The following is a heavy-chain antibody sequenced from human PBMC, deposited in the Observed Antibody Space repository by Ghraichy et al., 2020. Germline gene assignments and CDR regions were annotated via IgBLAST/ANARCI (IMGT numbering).Heavy chain of an antibody. D-gene: IGHD3-10*01. Sequence: GESLNISCAASGFTFSNYYVTWVRQAPGKGLEWVANIKQDGSEKFYVDSVKGRFTISRDNAKNSLYLQMHSLRAEDSGVYYCAREDCLGLGRGGSAFDIWGQGTVVTVSS. CDR1: GFTFSNYY. CDR2: IKQDGSEK. V-gene: IGHV3-7*03. J-gene: IGHJ3*02. CDR3: AREDCLGLGRGGSAFDI.